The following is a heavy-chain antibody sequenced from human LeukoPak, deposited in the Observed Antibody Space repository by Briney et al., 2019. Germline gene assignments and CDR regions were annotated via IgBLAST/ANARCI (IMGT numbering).Heavy chain of an antibody. J-gene: IGHJ6*02. Sequence: GRYLRLSCAASGFTFSSYGMHWVRQAPGKGLEWVAVISYDGSNKYYADSVKGRFTISRDNSKNTLYLQMNSLRAEDTAVYYCAKEPGAAHYYYYGMDVWGQGTTVTVSS. D-gene: IGHD1-26*01. CDR2: ISYDGSNK. CDR3: AKEPGAAHYYYYGMDV. CDR1: GFTFSSYG. V-gene: IGHV3-30*18.